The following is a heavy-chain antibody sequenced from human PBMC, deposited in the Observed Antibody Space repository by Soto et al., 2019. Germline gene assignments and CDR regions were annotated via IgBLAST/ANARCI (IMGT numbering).Heavy chain of an antibody. Sequence: SETLSLTCTVSGGSISSYYWSWIRQPPGKGLEWIGYIYYSGSTNYNPSLKSRVTISVDTSKNQFSLKLSSVTAADTAVYYCAKTAASGGMHVWGQGNTVNVS. CDR3: AKTAASGGMHV. D-gene: IGHD2-15*01. CDR2: IYYSGST. J-gene: IGHJ6*02. CDR1: GGSISSYY. V-gene: IGHV4-59*01.